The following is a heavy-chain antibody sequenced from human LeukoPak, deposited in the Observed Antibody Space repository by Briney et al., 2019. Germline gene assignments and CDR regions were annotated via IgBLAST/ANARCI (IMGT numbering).Heavy chain of an antibody. J-gene: IGHJ4*02. CDR1: GFTFSSYE. CDR3: ARGEQLNYFAY. Sequence: GGSLRLSCAASGFTFSSYEMSWVRQAPGKGLEWVSYISTSGTTEKYTDSVKGRFTISRDNAKNSLYLQMYSLRAEDTAVYYCARGEQLNYFAYWGQGALVTVSS. D-gene: IGHD1-26*01. V-gene: IGHV3-48*03. CDR2: ISTSGTTE.